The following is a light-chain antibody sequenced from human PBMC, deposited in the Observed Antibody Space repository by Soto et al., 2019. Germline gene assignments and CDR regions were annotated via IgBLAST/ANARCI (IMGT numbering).Light chain of an antibody. CDR1: SSDVGGYNY. V-gene: IGLV2-8*01. J-gene: IGLJ1*01. CDR2: EVF. Sequence: QSVLTQPPSASGSPGQSVTISCTGTSSDVGGYNYVSWYQQHPGKANKLKIYEVFKRPSGVSDRFSGSKSVNTASLTVSGFQAEDEADYYCSSYAGSNNFDVFGTGTKVTVL. CDR3: SSYAGSNNFDV.